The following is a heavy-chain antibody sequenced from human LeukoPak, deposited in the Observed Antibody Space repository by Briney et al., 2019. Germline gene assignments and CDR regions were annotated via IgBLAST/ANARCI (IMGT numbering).Heavy chain of an antibody. Sequence: SVKVSCKASGGTFNSYAITWVRQAPGQGLEWVGEIIPIIGSAHYAQRTPGRVTITADKYTSTAYMEMSSLRSEDTAVYYCARGRYYDSSGSKDAFDIWGQGTMVTVSS. CDR3: ARGRYYDSSGSKDAFDI. CDR1: GGTFNSYA. V-gene: IGHV1-69*06. CDR2: IIPIIGSA. D-gene: IGHD3-22*01. J-gene: IGHJ3*02.